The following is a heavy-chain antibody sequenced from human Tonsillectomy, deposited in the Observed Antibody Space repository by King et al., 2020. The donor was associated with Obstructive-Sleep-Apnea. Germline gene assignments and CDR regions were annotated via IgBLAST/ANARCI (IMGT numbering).Heavy chain of an antibody. J-gene: IGHJ3*02. D-gene: IGHD4-23*01. CDR1: GFTFSRYA. Sequence: VQLVESGGGVVQPGRSLRLSCAASGFTFSRYAMHWVRQAPGKGLEWLAVISYDGSDKYYADSVKGRFTISRDNSKNTLYLQMNSPRAEDTAVYYCARGDNRPTVVIPDGFDIWGHGTMVTVSS. CDR2: ISYDGSDK. CDR3: ARGDNRPTVVIPDGFDI. V-gene: IGHV3-30-3*01.